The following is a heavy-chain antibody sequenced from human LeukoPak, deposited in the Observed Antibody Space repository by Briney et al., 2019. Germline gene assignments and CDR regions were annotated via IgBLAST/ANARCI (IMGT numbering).Heavy chain of an antibody. CDR3: TTSDESSGTN. Sequence: GGSLRLSCAASGFTFGGYSMTWVRQAPGKGLEWLANVRQDGSETYYLDSVKGRFTISRDNAKNSLYLEMNSLRGEDTAVYYCTTSDESSGTNWGQGTLVTVSS. D-gene: IGHD3-22*01. CDR1: GFTFGGYS. V-gene: IGHV3-7*01. CDR2: VRQDGSET. J-gene: IGHJ4*02.